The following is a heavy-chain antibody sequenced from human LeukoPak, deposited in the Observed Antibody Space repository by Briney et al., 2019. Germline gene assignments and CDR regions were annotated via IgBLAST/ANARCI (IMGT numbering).Heavy chain of an antibody. CDR1: GFTFDKFD. V-gene: IGHV3-43*02. CDR3: AKAGRSEGFNFFDF. D-gene: IGHD5-24*01. CDR2: ISGNGGST. Sequence: GGSLRLSCAASGFTFDKFDVHWVRQAPGKGLEWVSLISGNGGSTYYADSVKGRFTTSRDNSKNSLYLQMNSLRTEDTALYYCAKAGRSEGFNFFDFWGQGTLVTVSS. J-gene: IGHJ4*02.